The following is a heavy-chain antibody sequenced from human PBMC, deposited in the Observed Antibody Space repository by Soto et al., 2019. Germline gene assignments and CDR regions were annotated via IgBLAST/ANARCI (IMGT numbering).Heavy chain of an antibody. CDR2: ISAGGSDT. Sequence: EVQLLDSGGGWVQPGGSLRLSCVASGFVFSDYAMSWDRQAPGKGLEWVSAISAGGSDTYYADSVKGRFTVSRVNSKNTLYLQMNTLRAEDPALSYCARAPTVTTGEAFDIWAQGTLVTVSS. V-gene: IGHV3-23*01. D-gene: IGHD7-27*01. J-gene: IGHJ3*02. CDR3: ARAPTVTTGEAFDI. CDR1: GFVFSDYA.